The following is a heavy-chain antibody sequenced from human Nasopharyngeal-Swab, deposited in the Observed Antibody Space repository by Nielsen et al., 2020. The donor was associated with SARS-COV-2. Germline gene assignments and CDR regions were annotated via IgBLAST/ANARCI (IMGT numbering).Heavy chain of an antibody. V-gene: IGHV3-15*01. Sequence: GESLKLSCAASGLTFTSAWMNWVRQAPGTGLEWVGRIRSGTDVETIDFAAPVKGRFTISRDDSKNTLYLQMNSLKPEDTPVYFCTTGPAAFLFIPYFFENWGHGTLVTVSS. D-gene: IGHD2-21*01. CDR3: TTGPAAFLFIPYFFEN. J-gene: IGHJ4*01. CDR2: IRSGTDVETI. CDR1: GLTFTSAW.